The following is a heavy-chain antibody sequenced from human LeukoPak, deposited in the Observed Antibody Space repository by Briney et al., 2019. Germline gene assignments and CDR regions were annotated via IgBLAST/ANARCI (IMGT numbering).Heavy chain of an antibody. J-gene: IGHJ4*02. V-gene: IGHV4-59*01. Sequence: SETLSLTCTVSGGSISSYYWSWNRQPPGKGLEWIGYIYYSGSTNYNPSLKSRVTISVDTSKNQFSLKLSSVTAADTAVYYCARGSRDGYNYYFDYWGQGTLVTVSS. D-gene: IGHD5-24*01. CDR1: GGSISSYY. CDR3: ARGSRDGYNYYFDY. CDR2: IYYSGST.